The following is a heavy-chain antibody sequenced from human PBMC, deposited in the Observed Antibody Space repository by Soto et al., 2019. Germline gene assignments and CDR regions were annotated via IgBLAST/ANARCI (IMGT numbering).Heavy chain of an antibody. V-gene: IGHV4-4*02. J-gene: IGHJ4*02. CDR1: GGSISSSNW. CDR2: IYHSGST. Sequence: SETLSLTCAVSGGSISSSNWWSWVRQPPGKGLEWIGEIYHSGSTNYSPSLKSRVTISVDKSKNQFSLKLSSVTAADTAVYYCARGYVDDSSGYSGPYFDYWGQGTLVTVSS. CDR3: ARGYVDDSSGYSGPYFDY. D-gene: IGHD3-22*01.